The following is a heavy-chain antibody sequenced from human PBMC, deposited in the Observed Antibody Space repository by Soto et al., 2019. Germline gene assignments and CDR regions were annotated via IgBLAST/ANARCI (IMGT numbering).Heavy chain of an antibody. D-gene: IGHD2-15*01. V-gene: IGHV3-30*03. CDR2: ISYDGSNK. J-gene: IGHJ4*02. CDR1: GFTFSSYG. Sequence: QVQLVESGGGVVQPGRSLRLSCAASGFTFSSYGMHWVRQAPGKGLEWVAVISYDGSNKYYADSVKGRFTISRDNYKNTLYLHMRSLRAEDKAVSYCALPSVGINFDYWGQGTLVTVSS. CDR3: ALPSVGINFDY.